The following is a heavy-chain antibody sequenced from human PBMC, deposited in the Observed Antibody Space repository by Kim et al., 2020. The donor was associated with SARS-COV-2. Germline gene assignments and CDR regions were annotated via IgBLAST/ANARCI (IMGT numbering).Heavy chain of an antibody. CDR2: IWSDGSDK. CDR3: ARDGVRGPVDAFDI. V-gene: IGHV3-33*01. Sequence: GGSLRLSCAASGVSFSSHGMHWVRQAPGKGLEWVAVIWSDGSDKYYADSVRGRFTISRDNTENTLYLQANSLRADDTAVYYCARDGVRGPVDAFDIWGEGNMVSVFS. J-gene: IGHJ3*02. D-gene: IGHD3-3*01. CDR1: GVSFSSHG.